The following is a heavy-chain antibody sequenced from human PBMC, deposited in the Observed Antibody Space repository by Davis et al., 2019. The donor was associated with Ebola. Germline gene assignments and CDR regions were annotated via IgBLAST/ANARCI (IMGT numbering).Heavy chain of an antibody. V-gene: IGHV4-34*01. CDR1: GGSFSGYD. CDR2: INHSGST. CDR3: ARGYGAYCGGDCSPFDY. D-gene: IGHD2-21*02. Sequence: PSETLSLTCAVYGGSFSGYDWSWIRQAPGKGLEWIGEINHSGSTNYNPSLKSRVTISVDTSKNQFSLKLSSVTAADTAVYYCARGYGAYCGGDCSPFDYWGQGTLVTVSS. J-gene: IGHJ4*02.